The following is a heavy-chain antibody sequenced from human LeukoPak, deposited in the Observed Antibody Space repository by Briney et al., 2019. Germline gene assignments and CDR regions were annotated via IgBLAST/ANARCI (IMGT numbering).Heavy chain of an antibody. V-gene: IGHV1-24*01. CDR1: GYTLTELS. Sequence: GASVKVSCKVSGYTLTELSMHWVRQAPGKGLEWMGGFDPEDGETIYAQKFQGRVTMTEDTSTDTAYVELSSLRSEDTAVYYCATGAPLYDILTGYYFGFDYWGQGTLVTVSS. D-gene: IGHD3-9*01. CDR3: ATGAPLYDILTGYYFGFDY. CDR2: FDPEDGET. J-gene: IGHJ4*02.